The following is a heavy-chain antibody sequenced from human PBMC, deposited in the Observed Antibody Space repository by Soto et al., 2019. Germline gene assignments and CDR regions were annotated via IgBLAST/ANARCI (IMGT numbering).Heavy chain of an antibody. CDR1: GFTVSSNS. Sequence: EVRLVESGGGLVQPGGSLRLSCTASGFTVSSNSMNWVRQAPEKGLEWVSVLYSDDNTYYADSVKGRFTIFRDISKNTVYLHTNRLRVEDTAVYFCARDRGDRSGYLFDFWAQGNLVTVSS. CDR3: ARDRGDRSGYLFDF. V-gene: IGHV3-66*01. J-gene: IGHJ4*02. D-gene: IGHD3-22*01. CDR2: LYSDDNT.